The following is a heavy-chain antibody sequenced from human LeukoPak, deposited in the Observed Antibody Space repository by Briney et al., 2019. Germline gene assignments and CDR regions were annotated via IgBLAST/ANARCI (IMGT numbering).Heavy chain of an antibody. V-gene: IGHV3-74*01. CDR2: ITGDGSNT. D-gene: IGHD2-2*01. CDR1: GFAVGSNY. J-gene: IGHJ6*02. Sequence: GGSLRLSCVASGFAVGSNYMSWVRQAPGKGLEWVSHITGDGSNTGYADSVKGRFTISRDNAKDTLYLQMNSLRAEDTAVYYCGRGGVPASIDVWGRGTTVIVSS. CDR3: GRGGVPASIDV.